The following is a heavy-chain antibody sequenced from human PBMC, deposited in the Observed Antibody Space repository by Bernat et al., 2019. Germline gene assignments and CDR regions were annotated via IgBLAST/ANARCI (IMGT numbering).Heavy chain of an antibody. CDR3: ATARLGETFDY. Sequence: EVQLVESGGGLVQPGGSLRLSCAASGFTFSSYEMNWVRQAPGKGLEWVSYISSSGSTIYYADSVKGRFTISRDNAKNSLYLQMNSLRAEDTAVYYCATARLGETFDYWGQGTLVTVSS. V-gene: IGHV3-48*03. CDR2: ISSSGSTI. J-gene: IGHJ4*02. CDR1: GFTFSSYE. D-gene: IGHD3-10*01.